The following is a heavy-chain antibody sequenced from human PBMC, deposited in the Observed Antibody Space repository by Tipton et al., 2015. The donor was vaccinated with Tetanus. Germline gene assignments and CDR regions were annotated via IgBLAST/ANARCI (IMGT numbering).Heavy chain of an antibody. V-gene: IGHV5-10-1*04. CDR1: GHNSRSYW. D-gene: IGHD1-26*01. Sequence: QLVQSGAEVKKPGESLKMSCEISGHNSRSYWISWVRQMPGKGLEWIGYIYYSGTIYSNPSLRSRVTISGDTSKNQFSLRLTSVTATDTAVYYCGRHGGSYSAYWCFDLWGRGSLVAVSS. CDR2: IYYSGTI. J-gene: IGHJ2*01. CDR3: GRHGGSYSAYWCFDL.